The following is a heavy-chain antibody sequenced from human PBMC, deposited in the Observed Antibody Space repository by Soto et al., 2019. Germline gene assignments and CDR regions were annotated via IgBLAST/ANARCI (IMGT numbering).Heavy chain of an antibody. CDR2: INHSGST. CDR1: GGSFSGYY. D-gene: IGHD2-21*02. J-gene: IGHJ6*02. V-gene: IGHV4-34*01. Sequence: PSETLSLTCAVYGGSFSGYYWSWIRQPPGKGLEWIGEINHSGSTNYNPSLKSRVTISVDTSKNQFSLKLSSVTAADTAVYCCARGGANIVVVTAIAGMDVWGQGTTVTV. CDR3: ARGGANIVVVTAIAGMDV.